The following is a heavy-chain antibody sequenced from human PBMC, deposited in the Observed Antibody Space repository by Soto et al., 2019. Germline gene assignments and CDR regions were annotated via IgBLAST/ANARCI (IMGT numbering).Heavy chain of an antibody. J-gene: IGHJ2*01. V-gene: IGHV4-31*03. CDR2: IYYSGSN. Sequence: QVQLQESGPGLVKPSQTLSLTCTVSGDSISNGAYYWTWIRQLPGKGLEWIGYIYYSGSNYYIPSLQRRVTISVDTSQNQFSLKLTSVTAADTAVYYCARVRRTEGHLDYWYFDVWGHGTLVTVSS. D-gene: IGHD1-1*01. CDR3: ARVRRTEGHLDYWYFDV. CDR1: GDSISNGAYY.